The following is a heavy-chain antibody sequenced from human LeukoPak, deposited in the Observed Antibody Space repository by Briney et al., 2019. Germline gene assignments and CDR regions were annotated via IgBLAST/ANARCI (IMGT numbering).Heavy chain of an antibody. V-gene: IGHV1-2*04. J-gene: IGHJ4*02. D-gene: IGHD6-6*01. CDR3: ARGAHHSSSRGEFDY. Sequence: ASVKVSCKASGYTFTGYYMHWARQAPGQGLEWMGWINPNSGGTNYAQKLQGWVAMTRDTSISTAYMELSRLRSDDTAVYYCARGAHHSSSRGEFDYWGQGTLVTVSS. CDR2: INPNSGGT. CDR1: GYTFTGYY.